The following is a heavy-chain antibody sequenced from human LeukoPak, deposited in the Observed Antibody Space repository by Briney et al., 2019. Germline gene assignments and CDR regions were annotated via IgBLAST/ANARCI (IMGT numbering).Heavy chain of an antibody. CDR3: ARGGHSYGSFRLYFDY. D-gene: IGHD5-18*01. CDR2: IYHSGST. Sequence: SGTLSLTCAVSGGSISSSNRWSWVRQPPGKGLERIGEIYHSGSTNYNPSLKSRVTISVDKSKNQFSLKLSSVTAADTAVYYCARGGHSYGSFRLYFDYWGQGTLVTVSS. V-gene: IGHV4-4*02. J-gene: IGHJ4*02. CDR1: GGSISSSNR.